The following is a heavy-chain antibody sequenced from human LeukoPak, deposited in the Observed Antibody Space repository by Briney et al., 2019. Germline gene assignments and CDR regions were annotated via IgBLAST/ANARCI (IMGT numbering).Heavy chain of an antibody. D-gene: IGHD2-2*01. Sequence: GGSLRLSCAASGFTFSNYAMSWVRQAPGKGLEWVSAISGSGGNTYYADSVKGRFTISRDNSKNRLYLQMNSLRAEDTAVYYCAKDIVVVPAAGNAFDIWGQGTMVTVSS. V-gene: IGHV3-23*01. CDR1: GFTFSNYA. CDR2: ISGSGGNT. CDR3: AKDIVVVPAAGNAFDI. J-gene: IGHJ3*02.